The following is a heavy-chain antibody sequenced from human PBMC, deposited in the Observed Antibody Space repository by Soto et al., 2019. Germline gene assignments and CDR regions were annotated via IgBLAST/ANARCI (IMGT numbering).Heavy chain of an antibody. Sequence: EVQLVQSGAEVKKPGESLRISCKGSGYSFTSYWITWVRQMPGKGLEWMGRIDPSDSYTNYSPSFQGHVTISADKSTSTAYPRWSGLKASDTALYYCARQDCRAGSCYWVGSGYWGKGPLVTVSS. CDR1: GYSFTSYW. CDR3: ARQDCRAGSCYWVGSGY. V-gene: IGHV5-10-1*01. D-gene: IGHD2-15*01. J-gene: IGHJ4*02. CDR2: IDPSDSYT.